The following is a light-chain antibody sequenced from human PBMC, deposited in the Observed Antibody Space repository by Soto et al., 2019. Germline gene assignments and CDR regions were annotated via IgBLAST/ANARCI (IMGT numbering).Light chain of an antibody. CDR1: QSVTSN. CDR3: QQYDEWPMT. CDR2: GAS. Sequence: EIVMTQSPATLSMSPGERATLSCRASQSVTSNLAWYQQKPGQAPRLLIFGASTRAAGIPARFSGRGSGTEFTLSISSLQSEDCAVYYCQQYDEWPMTFGQGTKVEVK. V-gene: IGKV3-15*01. J-gene: IGKJ1*01.